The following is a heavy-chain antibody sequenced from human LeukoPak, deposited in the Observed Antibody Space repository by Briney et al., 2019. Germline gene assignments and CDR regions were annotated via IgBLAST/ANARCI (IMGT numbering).Heavy chain of an antibody. D-gene: IGHD3-3*01. J-gene: IGHJ3*02. Sequence: ASVKVSCKASVYTFTSYYIHWVRQAPGQGLEWMGIINTTGGSTIYAQRFQGRVTMTRDKSTSSVYMDLSTLTSEDTAVYYCARAEWSLGGHDAFDIWGQGTMVTVSS. CDR1: VYTFTSYY. CDR3: ARAEWSLGGHDAFDI. V-gene: IGHV1-46*01. CDR2: INTTGGST.